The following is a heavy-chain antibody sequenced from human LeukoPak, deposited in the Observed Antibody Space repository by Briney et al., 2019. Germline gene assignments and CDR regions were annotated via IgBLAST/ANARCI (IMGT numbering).Heavy chain of an antibody. CDR1: GFTFSDYY. D-gene: IGHD5-18*01. J-gene: IGHJ4*02. Sequence: GRSLSLSCAASGFTFSDYYMNWIRQAPGKGLEWVSYISSSGSTIYYADSVKGRFTISRDNAKNSLYLQMNSLRAEDTAVYYCARQYSYGSRAFDYWGQGTLVTVSS. CDR2: ISSSGSTI. CDR3: ARQYSYGSRAFDY. V-gene: IGHV3-11*01.